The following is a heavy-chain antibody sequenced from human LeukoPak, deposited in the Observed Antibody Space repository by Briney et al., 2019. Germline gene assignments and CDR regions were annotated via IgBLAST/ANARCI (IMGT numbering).Heavy chain of an antibody. D-gene: IGHD6-19*01. V-gene: IGHV3-74*01. Sequence: PGGSLRLSCAASGFTFSSYAMSWVRQAPGRGLVWVSRINSDGSSTNYADSVKGRFTISRDNAKNTLYLQMNSLRAEDTAVFYCATSGWNNWFDPWGQGTLVTVSS. CDR2: INSDGSST. J-gene: IGHJ5*02. CDR1: GFTFSSYA. CDR3: ATSGWNNWFDP.